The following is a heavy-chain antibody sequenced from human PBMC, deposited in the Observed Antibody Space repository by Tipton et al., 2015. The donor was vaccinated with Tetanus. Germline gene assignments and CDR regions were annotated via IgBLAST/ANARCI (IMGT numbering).Heavy chain of an antibody. CDR3: ARGVWFGPGPKYYFDY. J-gene: IGHJ4*02. CDR2: IYYSGGT. V-gene: IGHV4-59*11. CDR1: GGSMSSHY. Sequence: TLSLTCSVSGGSMSSHYWSWIRQPPGKGLEWIGYIYYSGGTKYNPSLKSRVTISVDTSKNQFSLKLSSVTAADTAVYYCARGVWFGPGPKYYFDYWGQGTLVTVSS. D-gene: IGHD3-10*01.